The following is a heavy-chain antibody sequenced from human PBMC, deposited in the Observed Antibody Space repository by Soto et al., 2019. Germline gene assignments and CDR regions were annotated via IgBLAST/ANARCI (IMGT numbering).Heavy chain of an antibody. CDR2: TYYRSKWYN. J-gene: IGHJ6*02. CDR1: GDSVSSNSAA. CDR3: ARDRRDEAVAQHYYYYGMDV. D-gene: IGHD6-19*01. Sequence: PSQTLSLTCAISGDSVSSNSAAWNWIRQSPSRGLEWLGRTYYRSKWYNDYAVSAKSRITINPDTSKNQFSLQLNSVTPEDTAVYYCARDRRDEAVAQHYYYYGMDVWGQGTTVTVSS. V-gene: IGHV6-1*01.